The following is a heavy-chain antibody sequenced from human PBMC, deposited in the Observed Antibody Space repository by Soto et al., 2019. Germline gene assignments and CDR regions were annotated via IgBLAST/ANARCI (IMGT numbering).Heavy chain of an antibody. CDR1: GFTFSSYS. D-gene: IGHD3-10*01. CDR3: ARGYGSGRDYYDYGMDV. J-gene: IGHJ6*02. V-gene: IGHV3-48*01. CDR2: ISSSSSTI. Sequence: EVQLVESGGGLVQPGGSLRLSCAASGFTFSSYSMNWVRQAPGKGLEWVSYISSSSSTIYYADSVKGGFTISRDNAKNSLYLQMNSLRAKDTAVYSGARGYGSGRDYYDYGMDVWGQGTTVTVSS.